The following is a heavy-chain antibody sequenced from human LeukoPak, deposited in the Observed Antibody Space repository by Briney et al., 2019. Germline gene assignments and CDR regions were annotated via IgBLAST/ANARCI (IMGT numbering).Heavy chain of an antibody. Sequence: GGSLRLSCAASGFTFSTYGMTWVRQAPGKGLEWVSAISGSAATTFYADSVKGRFTISRDNSKNTLYLQMNSLRAEDTAVYYCARDLGYGSGSYDYWGQGTLVTVSS. J-gene: IGHJ4*02. CDR2: ISGSAATT. V-gene: IGHV3-23*01. D-gene: IGHD3-10*01. CDR3: ARDLGYGSGSYDY. CDR1: GFTFSTYG.